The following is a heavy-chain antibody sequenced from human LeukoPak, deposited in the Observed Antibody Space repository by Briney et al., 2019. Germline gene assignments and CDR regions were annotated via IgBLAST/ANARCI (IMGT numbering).Heavy chain of an antibody. CDR1: GFTFSSYG. V-gene: IGHV3-30*18. D-gene: IGHD6-13*01. CDR3: AKDRHSSSWYGRYYFDY. Sequence: GGSLRLSCAASGFTFSSYGMHWVRQAPGKGLEWVAVISYDGSNKYYADSVKGRFTISRDNSKNTLYLQMNSLRAEDTAVYYCAKDRHSSSWYGRYYFDYWGQGTLVTVSS. J-gene: IGHJ4*02. CDR2: ISYDGSNK.